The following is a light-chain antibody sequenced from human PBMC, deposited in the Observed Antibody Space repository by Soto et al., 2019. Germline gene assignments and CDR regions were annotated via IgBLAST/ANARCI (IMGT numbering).Light chain of an antibody. V-gene: IGKV3-20*01. CDR1: QSVSSSY. Sequence: EIVLTQSPGTLSLSPGERATLSCRASQSVSSSYLAWYQQKPGQPPRLLIFDAYTRATGIPDRFSGSGSGTEFTLTISSLEPEDFAVYYCQQYGRAPPSWTFGQGTKVEIK. CDR3: QQYGRAPPSWT. J-gene: IGKJ1*01. CDR2: DAY.